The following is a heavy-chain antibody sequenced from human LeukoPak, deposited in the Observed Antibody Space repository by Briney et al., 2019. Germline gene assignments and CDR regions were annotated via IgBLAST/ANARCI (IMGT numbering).Heavy chain of an antibody. CDR3: ARRTRDYYDSSALHY. Sequence: ASVKVSCKASGYTFTSYGISWERQAPGQGLEWMGWISAYNGNTNYAQKLQGRVTMTTDTSTSTAYMELRSLRSDDTAVYYCARRTRDYYDSSALHYWGQGTLVTVSS. J-gene: IGHJ4*02. CDR2: ISAYNGNT. CDR1: GYTFTSYG. V-gene: IGHV1-18*01. D-gene: IGHD3-22*01.